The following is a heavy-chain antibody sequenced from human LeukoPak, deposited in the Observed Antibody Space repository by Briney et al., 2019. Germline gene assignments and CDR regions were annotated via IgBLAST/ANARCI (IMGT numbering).Heavy chain of an antibody. J-gene: IGHJ4*02. CDR2: ISSSSSYI. D-gene: IGHD6-19*01. CDR3: ARDITDSSGWGYFDY. V-gene: IGHV3-21*01. CDR1: GFTFSSYS. Sequence: GGSLRLSCAASGFTFSSYSMNWVRQAPGKGLEWVSSISSSSSYIYYADSVKGRFTISRDNAKNSLYLQMNSLRAEDTAVYYCARDITDSSGWGYFDYWGQGTLVTVSS.